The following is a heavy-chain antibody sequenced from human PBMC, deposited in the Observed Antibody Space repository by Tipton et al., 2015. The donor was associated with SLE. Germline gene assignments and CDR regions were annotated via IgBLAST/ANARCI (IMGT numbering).Heavy chain of an antibody. J-gene: IGHJ5*02. Sequence: TLSLTCNVSGGSVTSYYWTWIRQPPGKGLEWIGYIYTSGTTKYSPSLRGRVTMSVDASKNQLSLRLKSVTAADTAVFYCARRVVESAQLGLMNNWFDPWGQGILVTVSS. CDR1: GGSVTSYY. V-gene: IGHV4-4*08. D-gene: IGHD5-24*01. CDR3: ARRVVESAQLGLMNNWFDP. CDR2: IYTSGTT.